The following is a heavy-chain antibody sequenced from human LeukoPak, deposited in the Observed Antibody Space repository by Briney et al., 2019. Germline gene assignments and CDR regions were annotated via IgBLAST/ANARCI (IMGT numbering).Heavy chain of an antibody. CDR1: GFTFSGYG. Sequence: GGSLRLSCAASGFTFSGYGMSWVRQAPGKGLEWVSAISGSGGSTYYADSVKDRFTISRDNSKNTLYLQMNSLRAEGTAVYYCAKKAGSYYTPFDNWGQGTLVTVSS. CDR2: ISGSGGST. CDR3: AKKAGSYYTPFDN. D-gene: IGHD3-10*01. J-gene: IGHJ4*02. V-gene: IGHV3-23*01.